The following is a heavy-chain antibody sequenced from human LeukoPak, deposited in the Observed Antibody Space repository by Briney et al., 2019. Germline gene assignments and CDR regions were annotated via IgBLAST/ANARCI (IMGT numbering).Heavy chain of an antibody. CDR2: ISSNGGST. V-gene: IGHV3-64D*09. J-gene: IGHJ4*02. CDR1: GFTFSSYA. Sequence: GGSLRLSCSASGFTFSSYAMHWVRQAPGKGLEYVSAISSNGGSTYYADSVKGRFTISRDNSKNTLYLQMSSLRAEDTAVYYCVKAATYYYDSSGYYRDWGQGTLVTVS. D-gene: IGHD3-22*01. CDR3: VKAATYYYDSSGYYRD.